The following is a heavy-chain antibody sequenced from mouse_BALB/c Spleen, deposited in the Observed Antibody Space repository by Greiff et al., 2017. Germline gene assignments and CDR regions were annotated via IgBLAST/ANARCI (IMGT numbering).Heavy chain of an antibody. J-gene: IGHJ4*01. CDR3: ARHYYGSSYAMDY. V-gene: IGHV4-1*02. D-gene: IGHD1-1*01. Sequence: EVKLQESGGGLVQPGGSLKLSCAASGFDFSRYWMSWVRQAPGKGLEWIGEINPDSSTINYTPSLKDKFIISRDNAKNTLYLQMSKVRSEDTALYYCARHYYGSSYAMDYWGQGTSVTVSS. CDR1: GFDFSRYW. CDR2: INPDSSTI.